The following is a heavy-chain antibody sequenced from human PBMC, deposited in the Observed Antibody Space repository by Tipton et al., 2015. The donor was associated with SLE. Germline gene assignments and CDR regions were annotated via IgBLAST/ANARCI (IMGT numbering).Heavy chain of an antibody. CDR3: AKGLSPRDAFDI. Sequence: SLRLSCAASGFIFSNYAMHWVRQAPGKGLEWVAVIWYDGSNKYYADSVKGRFTISRDNSKNTLYLQMNSLRAEDTAVYYCAKGLSPRDAFDIWGQGTMVTVSS. J-gene: IGHJ3*02. CDR2: IWYDGSNK. CDR1: GFIFSNYA. V-gene: IGHV3-30*04.